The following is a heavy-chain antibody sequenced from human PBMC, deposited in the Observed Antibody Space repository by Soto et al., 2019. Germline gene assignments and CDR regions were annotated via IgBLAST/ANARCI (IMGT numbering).Heavy chain of an antibody. CDR3: ARDSSGYAILPVAFDI. CDR2: ISAYNGNT. V-gene: IGHV1-18*01. Sequence: GASVKVSCKASGYTFTSYGISWVRQAPGQGLEWMGWISAYNGNTNYAQKLQGRVTMTTDTSTSTAYMELRSLRSDDTAVYYCARDSSGYAILPVAFDIWGQGTMVTVSS. J-gene: IGHJ3*02. D-gene: IGHD5-12*01. CDR1: GYTFTSYG.